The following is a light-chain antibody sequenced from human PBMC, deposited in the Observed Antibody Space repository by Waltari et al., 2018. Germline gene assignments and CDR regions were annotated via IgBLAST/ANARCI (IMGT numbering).Light chain of an antibody. J-gene: IGKJ1*01. CDR2: GAS. CDR3: QQYINRPRT. CDR1: QSVNTN. Sequence: EIILTQSPATLSVFPGEETSLSCRASQSVNTNLAWYQHKPGQAPRLLIYGASIRATGIPARFRGSGSGTEFTLTISSLQSEDLEVYYCQQYINRPRTFGQGTKVEIK. V-gene: IGKV3-15*01.